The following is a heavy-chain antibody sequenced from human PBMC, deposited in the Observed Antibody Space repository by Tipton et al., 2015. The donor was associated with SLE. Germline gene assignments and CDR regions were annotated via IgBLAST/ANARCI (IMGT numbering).Heavy chain of an antibody. CDR1: GGSISSSSYY. V-gene: IGHV4-39*01. J-gene: IGHJ2*01. Sequence: LRLSCTVSGGSISSSSYYWGWIRQPPGKGLEWIGSIYYSGSTYYNPSLKSRVTISVDTSKNQFSLKLSSVTAADTAVYYCARLGVLGWYFDLWGRGTLVTVSS. CDR2: IYYSGST. CDR3: ARLGVLGWYFDL. D-gene: IGHD2-8*02.